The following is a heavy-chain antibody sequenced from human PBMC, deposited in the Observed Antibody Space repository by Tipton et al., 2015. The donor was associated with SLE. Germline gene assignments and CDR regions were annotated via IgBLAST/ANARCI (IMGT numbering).Heavy chain of an antibody. J-gene: IGHJ1*01. D-gene: IGHD6-25*01. CDR3: ASVPKRGGTWHAEYFQH. Sequence: TLSLTCTVSGGSIRSYYWSWIRQPPGKGLEWIGYIYYSGSINYNTSLKSRVTISLDPSKNQFSLKLTSVTSADTAVYYCASVPKRGGTWHAEYFQHWGPGTLVTVSS. V-gene: IGHV4-59*07. CDR1: GGSIRSYY. CDR2: IYYSGSI.